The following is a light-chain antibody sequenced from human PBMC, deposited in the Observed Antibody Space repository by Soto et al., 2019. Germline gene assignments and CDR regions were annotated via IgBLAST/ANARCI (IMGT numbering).Light chain of an antibody. CDR2: DTS. CDR3: QQRSNWPIT. V-gene: IGKV3-11*01. J-gene: IGKJ5*01. Sequence: EIVLTQSPGTLSLSTGERVTLSCRASQSVNINLAWYQQKPGQAPRLLIYDTSNRATGIPARFSGSGSGTDFTLTINNLDPEDFAVYYCQQRSNWPITFGQGTRLDIK. CDR1: QSVNIN.